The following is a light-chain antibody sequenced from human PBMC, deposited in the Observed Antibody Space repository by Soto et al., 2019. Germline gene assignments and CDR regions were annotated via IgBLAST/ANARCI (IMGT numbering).Light chain of an antibody. CDR3: QQSYSFPLT. CDR1: QSISTF. V-gene: IGKV1-39*01. J-gene: IGKJ4*01. Sequence: DIQMTQSPSSLSASVGDRVTITCRASQSISTFLNWYQHKPGKGPKLLIYGAFSLQSGVPSRFRGSGSGTDFTLTITSLHPEDFATYYCQQSYSFPLTFGGGTKVQIK. CDR2: GAF.